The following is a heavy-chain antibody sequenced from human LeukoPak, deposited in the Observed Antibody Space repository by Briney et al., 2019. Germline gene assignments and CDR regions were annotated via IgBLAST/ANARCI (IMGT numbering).Heavy chain of an antibody. CDR2: IYYSGST. Sequence: PSETLSLTCTVSGGSISSSSYYWGWIRQPPGKGLEWIGSIYYSGSTYYNPSLKSRVTISVDTSKNQFSLKLSSVTAADTAVYYCARGLWSGSFLPPRWGQGTLVTVSS. V-gene: IGHV4-39*01. J-gene: IGHJ4*02. CDR1: GGSISSSSYY. CDR3: ARGLWSGSFLPPR. D-gene: IGHD1-26*01.